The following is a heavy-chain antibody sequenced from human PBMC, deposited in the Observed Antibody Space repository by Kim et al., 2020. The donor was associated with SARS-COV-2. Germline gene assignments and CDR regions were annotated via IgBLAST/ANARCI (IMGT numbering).Heavy chain of an antibody. CDR2: INADSGNT. D-gene: IGHD3-9*01. CDR3: ARPMTTAYYTMHY. J-gene: IGHJ4*02. V-gene: IGHV1-3*01. CDR1: GYTFTNYG. Sequence: ASVKVSCKASGYTFTNYGLHWVRQAPGQRLEWMGRINADSGNTKHAQKFQGRVTITRDTSANTVYMELSSLTSEDAAVYYCARPMTTAYYTMHYWGQGTLITVSS.